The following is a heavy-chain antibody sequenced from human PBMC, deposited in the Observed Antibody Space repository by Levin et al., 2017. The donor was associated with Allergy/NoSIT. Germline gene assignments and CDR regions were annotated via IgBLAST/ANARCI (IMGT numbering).Heavy chain of an antibody. D-gene: IGHD1-7*01. J-gene: IGHJ2*01. V-gene: IGHV1-69*04. CDR1: GGTFSSHS. Sequence: KISCKPSGGTFSSHSISWVRQAPGQGPEWMGRIIPIIGITTYAQKFQGRVTITADKSTSTAYMELSSLRFEDTAVYYCARGLGTVDWYFDLWGRGTLVTVSS. CDR3: ARGLGTVDWYFDL. CDR2: IIPIIGIT.